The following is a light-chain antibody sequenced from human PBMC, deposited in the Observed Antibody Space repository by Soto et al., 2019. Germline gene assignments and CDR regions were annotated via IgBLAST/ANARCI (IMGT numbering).Light chain of an antibody. Sequence: SVLTQPPSVSGATGQRVTISCTASSSNIGAGYDVHWYKQLPGRAPKLLIYANTNRPSGVPDRFSSSRSGTAAPLANTGRQGKDEADYSCQSYDSSRSGFYVFGTGTKLTVL. CDR1: SSNIGAGYD. CDR2: ANT. J-gene: IGLJ1*01. V-gene: IGLV1-40*01. CDR3: QSYDSSRSGFYV.